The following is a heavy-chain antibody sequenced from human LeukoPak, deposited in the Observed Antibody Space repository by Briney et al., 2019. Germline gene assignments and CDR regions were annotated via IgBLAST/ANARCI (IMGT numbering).Heavy chain of an antibody. Sequence: ASVKVSCKASGYTFTGYYMHWVRQAPGQGLEWMGWINPNSGGTNYAQKFQGRVTMTRDTSISTAYVELSRLRSDDTAVYYCATDIHCSSTSCNAYWGQGTLVTVSS. J-gene: IGHJ4*02. CDR1: GYTFTGYY. V-gene: IGHV1-2*02. CDR3: ATDIHCSSTSCNAY. D-gene: IGHD2-2*01. CDR2: INPNSGGT.